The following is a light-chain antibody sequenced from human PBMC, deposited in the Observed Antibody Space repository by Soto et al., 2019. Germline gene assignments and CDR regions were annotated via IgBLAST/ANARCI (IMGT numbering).Light chain of an antibody. CDR1: SSDVGGYNF. CDR3: SSYAGSNIVI. V-gene: IGLV2-8*01. J-gene: IGLJ2*01. CDR2: EVS. Sequence: QSALTQPPSASGSPGQSVTISCTGTSSDVGGYNFVSWYQQHPGKAPKLMIYEVSERPSGVPDRFSGSKSGNTASLTVSGSQAEDEADYYCSSYAGSNIVIFGGGTKLTVL.